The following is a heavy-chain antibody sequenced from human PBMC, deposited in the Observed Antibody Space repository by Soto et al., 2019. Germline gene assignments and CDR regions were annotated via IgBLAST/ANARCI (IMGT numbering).Heavy chain of an antibody. CDR1: GGSIGSTDSY. V-gene: IGHV4-30-4*08. CDR3: ARGGSGWAEYFQH. Sequence: QVQLQELGPGLVEPSQTLSLTCTVSGGSIGSTDSYWSWIRRPPGKGLEWIGYIYYTGGTFYNPSLKSRLTISLETSSNQFCLTLTSLTATDTGIYYCARGGSGWAEYFQHWGQGTLVAVSS. D-gene: IGHD6-25*01. CDR2: IYYTGGT. J-gene: IGHJ1*01.